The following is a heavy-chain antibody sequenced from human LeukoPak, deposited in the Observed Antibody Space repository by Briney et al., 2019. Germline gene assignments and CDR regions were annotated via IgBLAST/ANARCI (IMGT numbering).Heavy chain of an antibody. CDR3: GADSSGYYTL. V-gene: IGHV4-30-2*01. Sequence: PSETLSLTCAVSGGSISSGGYSWSWIRQPPGKGLEWIGYIYHSGSTYYNPSLKSRVTISVDRSKNQFSLKLSSVTAADTAVYYCGADSSGYYTLWGQGTLSPSPQ. D-gene: IGHD3-22*01. CDR1: GGSISSGGYS. CDR2: IYHSGST. J-gene: IGHJ4*02.